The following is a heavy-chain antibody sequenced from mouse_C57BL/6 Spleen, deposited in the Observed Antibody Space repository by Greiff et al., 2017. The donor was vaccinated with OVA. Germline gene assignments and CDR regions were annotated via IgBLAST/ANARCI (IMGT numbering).Heavy chain of an antibody. CDR1: GYTFTSYW. V-gene: IGHV1-69*01. J-gene: IGHJ3*01. Sequence: VQLQQSGAELVMPGASVKLSCKASGYTFTSYWMHWVKQRPGQGLEWIGEIDPSDSYTNYNQKFKGKSTLTVDKSSSTAYMQLSSLTSEDSAVYYCAGGDYTWFAYWGQGTLVTVSA. CDR2: IDPSDSYT. D-gene: IGHD2-4*01. CDR3: AGGDYTWFAY.